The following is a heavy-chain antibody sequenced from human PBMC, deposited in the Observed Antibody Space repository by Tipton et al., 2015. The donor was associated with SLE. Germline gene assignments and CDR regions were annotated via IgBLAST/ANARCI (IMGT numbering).Heavy chain of an antibody. CDR2: ITQSGVT. CDR1: GGSFSGYY. V-gene: IGHV4-34*01. CDR3: ARGCSSTTCEPFDYFGLDV. Sequence: GLVKPSETLSPTCAVSGGSFSGYYWYWVRQPPEQGLEWIGEITQSGVTNYNPSLKSRVTMSLDTSKNQFSLKLTSVTAADTAVYFCARGCSSTTCEPFDYFGLDVWGQGTTVTVSS. J-gene: IGHJ6*02. D-gene: IGHD2-2*01.